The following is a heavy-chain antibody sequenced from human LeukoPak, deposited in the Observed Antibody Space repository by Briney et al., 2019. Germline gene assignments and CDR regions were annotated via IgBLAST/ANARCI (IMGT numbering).Heavy chain of an antibody. D-gene: IGHD3-3*01. CDR3: ARDRGYYDFWSGYERIYYYYGMDV. V-gene: IGHV1-69*13. CDR1: GGTFSSYA. J-gene: IGHJ6*02. CDR2: IIPIFGTA. Sequence: GASVKVSCKASGGTFSSYAISWVRQAPGQGLEWMGGIIPIFGTANYAQKFQGRVTITADESTSTAYMELSSLRSEDTAVYYCARDRGYYDFWSGYERIYYYYGMDVWGQGTTVTVSS.